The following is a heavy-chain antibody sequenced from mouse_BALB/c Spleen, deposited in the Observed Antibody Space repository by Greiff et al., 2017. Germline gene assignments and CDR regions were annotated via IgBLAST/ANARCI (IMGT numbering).Heavy chain of an antibody. J-gene: IGHJ4*01. D-gene: IGHD1-1*01. CDR3: ARSVLITTDYAMDY. CDR2: IYPGDGDT. CDR1: GYAFSSSW. Sequence: QVQLQQSGPELVKPGASVKISCKASGYAFSSSWMNWVKQRPGQGLEWIGRIYPGDGDTNYNGKFKGKATLTADKSSSTAYMQLSSLTSVDSAVYFCARSVLITTDYAMDYWGQGTSVTVSS. V-gene: IGHV1-82*01.